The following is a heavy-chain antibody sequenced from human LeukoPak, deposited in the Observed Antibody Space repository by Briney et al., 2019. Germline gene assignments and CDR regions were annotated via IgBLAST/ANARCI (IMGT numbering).Heavy chain of an antibody. J-gene: IGHJ4*02. CDR2: LSGSGSST. CDR3: VKGRGSGYSTMGILDY. V-gene: IGHV3-23*01. D-gene: IGHD3-22*01. CDR1: GFTFSSYA. Sequence: GGSLRLSCAGSGFTFSSYAMNWVRQAPGQGLEWVPGLSGSGSSTYYADSVKGRFTVSRDDSKNTLYLQMNSLRAEDTAIYYCVKGRGSGYSTMGILDYWGQGTLVTVSS.